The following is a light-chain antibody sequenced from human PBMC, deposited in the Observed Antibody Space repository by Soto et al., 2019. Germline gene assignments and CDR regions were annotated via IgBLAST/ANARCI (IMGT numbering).Light chain of an antibody. CDR2: DAS. Sequence: EIVLTQSPGTLSLSPGERATLSCRASQSVTKNYLAWYQEKPGQAPRLLIDDASRRATGIPDRFSGSGSGTDFTLPISRLEPEDSAVYYCQQCATPPLTFGQGTKVEIK. CDR1: QSVTKNY. J-gene: IGKJ1*01. CDR3: QQCATPPLT. V-gene: IGKV3-20*01.